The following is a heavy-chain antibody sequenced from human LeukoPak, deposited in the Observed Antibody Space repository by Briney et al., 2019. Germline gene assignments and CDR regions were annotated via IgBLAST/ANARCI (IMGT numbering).Heavy chain of an antibody. D-gene: IGHD6-6*01. CDR2: ISYDGSNK. V-gene: IGHV3-30*18. CDR3: AKDIGAARPVAFDI. J-gene: IGHJ3*02. Sequence: GGSLRLSCAASGFTFSSYGMHWVRQAPGKGLEWVAVISYDGSNKYYADSVKGRFTISRDNSKNTLYLQMNSLRAEDTAVYYCAKDIGAARPVAFDIWGQGTMVTVSS. CDR1: GFTFSSYG.